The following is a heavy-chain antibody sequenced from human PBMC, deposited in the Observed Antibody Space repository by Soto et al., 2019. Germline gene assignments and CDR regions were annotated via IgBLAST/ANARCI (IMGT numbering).Heavy chain of an antibody. V-gene: IGHV6-1*01. J-gene: IGHJ4*02. CDR2: TFYRSQWYN. CDR3: ARERDTTTPLSFDF. CDR1: GDSVSSNSAA. Sequence: PSQTLSLTCVISGDSVSSNSAAWNWIRQSPSRGLEWLGRTFYRSQWYNDYAMSMESRITVTPDTSKHQFSLHLNSVTPEDTAVYFCARERDTTTPLSFDFWGQGTLVTVSS. D-gene: IGHD1-1*01.